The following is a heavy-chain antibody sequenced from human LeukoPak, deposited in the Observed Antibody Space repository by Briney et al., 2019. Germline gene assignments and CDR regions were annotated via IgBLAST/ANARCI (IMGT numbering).Heavy chain of an antibody. D-gene: IGHD3-3*01. V-gene: IGHV4-4*09. CDR2: IYTSGWT. Sequence: SETLSLTCTVSGASIRSYCWTWVQQPPGKGLEWIGYIYTSGWTDYNPSLKSRVRMSVDTSENQLSMELRFLTAADTAVYYCATSYDSKTAPYDLWGQGTLVTVSS. CDR1: GASIRSYC. J-gene: IGHJ5*02. CDR3: ATSYDSKTAPYDL.